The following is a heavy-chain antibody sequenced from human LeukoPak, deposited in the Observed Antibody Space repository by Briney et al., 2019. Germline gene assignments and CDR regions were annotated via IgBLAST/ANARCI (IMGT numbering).Heavy chain of an antibody. CDR3: ANEGKVGRRHYGSGSYWHAFDI. D-gene: IGHD3-10*01. CDR2: ISGSGGST. J-gene: IGHJ3*02. CDR1: GFTFSSYA. V-gene: IGHV3-23*01. Sequence: PGGSLRLSCAASGFTFSSYAMSWVRQAPGKGLEWVSAISGSGGSTYYADSVKGRFTISRDNSKNTLYLQMNSLRAEDTAVYYCANEGKVGRRHYGSGSYWHAFDIWGQGTMVTVSS.